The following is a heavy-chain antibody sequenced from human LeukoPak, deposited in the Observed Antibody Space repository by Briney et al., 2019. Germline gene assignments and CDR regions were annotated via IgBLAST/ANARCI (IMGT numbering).Heavy chain of an antibody. CDR1: GGSISSYY. CDR3: ARGLTTYYDRSGDDY. Sequence: PSETLSLTCTVSGGSISSYYWSWIRQPPGKGLEWIGYIYYSGSTNYNPSLKSRVTISVDTSKNQFSLKLSSVTAADTAVHYCARGLTTYYDRSGDDYWGQGTLVTVSS. D-gene: IGHD3-22*01. V-gene: IGHV4-59*01. J-gene: IGHJ4*02. CDR2: IYYSGST.